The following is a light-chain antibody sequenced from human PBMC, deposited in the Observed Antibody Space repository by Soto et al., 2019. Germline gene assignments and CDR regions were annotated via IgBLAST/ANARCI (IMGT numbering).Light chain of an antibody. J-gene: IGKJ2*01. Sequence: IQMTQSPSTLSASVGDRVTITCRASQSISSWLAWYQQKPGKAPKLLIYDASSLESGVASRFSGSGSGTDFTLTISSLQPEDSAGYYCLQDYSYPFTFGQGTKVDIK. CDR1: QSISSW. V-gene: IGKV1-5*01. CDR3: LQDYSYPFT. CDR2: DAS.